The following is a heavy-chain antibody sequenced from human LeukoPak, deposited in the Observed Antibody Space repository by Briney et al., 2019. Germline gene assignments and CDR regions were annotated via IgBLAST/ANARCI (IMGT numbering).Heavy chain of an antibody. CDR2: INHSGST. D-gene: IGHD2-15*01. J-gene: IGHJ4*02. Sequence: SETLSLTCAVYGGSFSGYYWSWIRQPPGKGLEWIGEINHSGSTNYNPSLKSRVTISVDTSKNQFSLKLNSVIAADTAVYYCARGPGGNDFDYWGQGTLVTVSS. CDR1: GGSFSGYY. CDR3: ARGPGGNDFDY. V-gene: IGHV4-34*01.